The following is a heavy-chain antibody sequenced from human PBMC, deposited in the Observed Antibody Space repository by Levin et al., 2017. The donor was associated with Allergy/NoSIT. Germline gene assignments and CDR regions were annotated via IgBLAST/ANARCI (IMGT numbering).Heavy chain of an antibody. CDR2: ISRSTTTI. Sequence: GGSLRLSCAASGFTFSSYSMNWVRQAPGKGLEWVSYISRSTTTIYYADSVKGRFTISRDNAKNSLYLQMDSLRVDDTAVYYCARAAGLAADAFDIWGQGTMVTVSS. V-gene: IGHV3-48*01. D-gene: IGHD3-10*01. CDR3: ARAAGLAADAFDI. CDR1: GFTFSSYS. J-gene: IGHJ3*02.